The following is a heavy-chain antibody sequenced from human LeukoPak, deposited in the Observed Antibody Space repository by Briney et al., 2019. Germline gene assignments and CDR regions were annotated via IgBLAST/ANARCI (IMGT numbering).Heavy chain of an antibody. D-gene: IGHD3-3*01. CDR1: GFAFSNFA. CDR2: MSGSGYYT. Sequence: GGSLGLSCAASGFAFSNFAMSWVRQAPGKGLEWVSAMSGSGYYTYYVESVKGRFTISRDNSKNTLYLHMNSLRADDTAVYYCAKMEGQRLYDYCMDVWGRGTTVTVSS. CDR3: AKMEGQRLYDYCMDV. V-gene: IGHV3-23*01. J-gene: IGHJ6*03.